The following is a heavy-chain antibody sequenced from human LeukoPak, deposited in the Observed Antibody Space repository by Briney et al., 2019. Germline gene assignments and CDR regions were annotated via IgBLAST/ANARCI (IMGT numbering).Heavy chain of an antibody. Sequence: SETLSLTCAVYGGSFSGYYWSWIRQPPGKGLEWIGEINHSGRTNYNPSLKSRVTISVDTSKNQFSLKLSSVTAADTAVYYCARGLLRPYYYYGMDVWGQGTTVTVSS. CDR2: INHSGRT. CDR1: GGSFSGYY. V-gene: IGHV4-34*01. D-gene: IGHD3-3*01. CDR3: ARGLLRPYYYYGMDV. J-gene: IGHJ6*02.